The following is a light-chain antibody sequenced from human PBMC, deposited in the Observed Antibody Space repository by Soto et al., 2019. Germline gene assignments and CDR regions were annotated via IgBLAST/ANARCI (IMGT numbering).Light chain of an antibody. CDR1: QSVSSNY. V-gene: IGKV3-20*01. Sequence: EIVLTQSPGTLSLSPGERVTLSCRASQSVSSNYFAWYQQKPGQAPRLLIHGVSSRATGIPDRFGGSGSGTDFTLTISRLEPEDFAVYYCQQYGSSPRTFGQGTKLEIK. CDR3: QQYGSSPRT. CDR2: GVS. J-gene: IGKJ2*01.